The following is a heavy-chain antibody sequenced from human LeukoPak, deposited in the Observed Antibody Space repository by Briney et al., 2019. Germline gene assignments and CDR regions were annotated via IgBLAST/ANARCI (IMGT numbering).Heavy chain of an antibody. CDR3: ARDHTAGYMDV. J-gene: IGHJ6*03. D-gene: IGHD4-17*01. V-gene: IGHV3-21*01. Sequence: AGGSLRLSCAASGFTFSSYSMNWVRQAPGKGLEWVPSISSSSSYIYYADSVKGRFTTSRDNAKNSLYLQMNSLRAEDTAVYYCARDHTAGYMDVWGKGTTVTVSS. CDR2: ISSSSSYI. CDR1: GFTFSSYS.